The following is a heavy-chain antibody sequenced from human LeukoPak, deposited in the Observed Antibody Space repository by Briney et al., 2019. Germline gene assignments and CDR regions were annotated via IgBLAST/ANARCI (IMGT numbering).Heavy chain of an antibody. CDR2: ISSSSSYI. J-gene: IGHJ4*02. V-gene: IGHV3-21*01. CDR1: GFTFSSYS. CDR3: ARDLYPSCPYDY. D-gene: IGHD2-2*01. Sequence: PGGSLRLSCAASGFTFSSYSMNWVRQAPGKGLEWVSSISSSSSYIYYADSVKGRFTISRDNAKNSLYLQMNSLRAEDTAVYYCARDLYPSCPYDYWGQGTLVTVSS.